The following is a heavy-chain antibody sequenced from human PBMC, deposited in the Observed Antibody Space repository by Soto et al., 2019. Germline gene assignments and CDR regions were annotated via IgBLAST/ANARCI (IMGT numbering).Heavy chain of an antibody. J-gene: IGHJ1*01. D-gene: IGHD6-13*01. Sequence: SETLSLTCTVSGGSISSSSYYWGWIRQPPGKGLEWIGSIYYSGSTYYNPSLKSRVTISVDTSKNQFSLKLSSVTAADTAVYYCARHAYSSSWPIAEYFQHWGQGTLVTVSS. CDR1: GGSISSSSYY. CDR3: ARHAYSSSWPIAEYFQH. CDR2: IYYSGST. V-gene: IGHV4-39*01.